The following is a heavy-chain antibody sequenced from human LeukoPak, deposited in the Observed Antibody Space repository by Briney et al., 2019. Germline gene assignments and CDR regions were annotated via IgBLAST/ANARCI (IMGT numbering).Heavy chain of an antibody. D-gene: IGHD1-26*01. Sequence: GGSLRLSCAASGFTFSSYAMSWVRQAPGKGLEWVSAISGSGGSTYYADSVKGRFTIPRDNSKNTLYLQMNSLRAEDTAVYYCAKVTVYSGSYLDYWGQGTLVTVSS. CDR3: AKVTVYSGSYLDY. V-gene: IGHV3-23*01. J-gene: IGHJ4*02. CDR1: GFTFSSYA. CDR2: ISGSGGST.